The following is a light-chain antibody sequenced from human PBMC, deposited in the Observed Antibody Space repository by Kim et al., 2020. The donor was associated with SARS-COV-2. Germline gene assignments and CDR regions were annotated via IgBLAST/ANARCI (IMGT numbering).Light chain of an antibody. CDR1: SLRSYY. V-gene: IGLV3-19*01. CDR3: NSRDSSGNQPVV. J-gene: IGLJ2*01. CDR2: GKN. Sequence: LRQTVRNTCKGDSLRSYYASWYQQKPAQAPVLVIYGKNNRPSGIPDRFSGSSSGNTASLTITGAQAEDWADYYGNSRDSSGNQPVVFGGGTQLTVL.